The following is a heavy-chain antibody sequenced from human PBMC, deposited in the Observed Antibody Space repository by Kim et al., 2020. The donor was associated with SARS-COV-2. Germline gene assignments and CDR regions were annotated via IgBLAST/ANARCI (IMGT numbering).Heavy chain of an antibody. Sequence: RFTISRDNSKNSLYLQMSSLSAEDTALYYCAKDRGGSGSYWYYYYGMDVWGQGTTVTVSS. V-gene: IGHV3-43D*03. CDR3: AKDRGGSGSYWYYYYGMDV. J-gene: IGHJ6*02. D-gene: IGHD3-10*01.